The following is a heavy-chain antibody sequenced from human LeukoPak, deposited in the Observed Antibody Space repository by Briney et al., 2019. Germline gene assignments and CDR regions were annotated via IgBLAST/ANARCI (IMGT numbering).Heavy chain of an antibody. CDR1: GFIFSRNN. Sequence: GGSLRLSCAASGFIFSRNNMNWVRQAPGKGLEWISYISTSGTTIYYADSVKGRFTISRDNAKNSLYLQMNSLRAEDTALYYCAKDIRRGYRAFGVDYWGQGTLVTVSS. CDR3: AKDIRRGYRAFGVDY. J-gene: IGHJ4*02. CDR2: ISTSGTTI. V-gene: IGHV3-48*04. D-gene: IGHD5-18*01.